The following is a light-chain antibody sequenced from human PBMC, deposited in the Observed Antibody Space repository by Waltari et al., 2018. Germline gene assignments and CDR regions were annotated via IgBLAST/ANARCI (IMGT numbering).Light chain of an antibody. CDR1: QSVSSN. J-gene: IGKJ1*01. V-gene: IGKV3D-15*01. Sequence: EIVMMQSPATLSVSPGERGTLSCRASQSVSSNLAWYQQKPGQAPRLLIYGASTRATGIPARFSGSGSGTEFTLTISSLQSEDFAVYYCQQYNNWPRTFGQGTKVEIK. CDR2: GAS. CDR3: QQYNNWPRT.